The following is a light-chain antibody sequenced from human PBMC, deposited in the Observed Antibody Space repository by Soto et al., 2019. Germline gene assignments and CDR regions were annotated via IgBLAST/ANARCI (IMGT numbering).Light chain of an antibody. V-gene: IGKV3D-20*02. CDR2: DAS. CDR3: QQRTRWPMT. CDR1: QSVTSDY. J-gene: IGKJ5*01. Sequence: EIVLTQSPGTLSLSPGERATLSCRASQSVTSDYLAWYQQKPGQAPRLLIYDASNRATGIPGRFSGSGSGTDFTLTISSLEPEDFAVYYCQQRTRWPMTFGQGTRLEIK.